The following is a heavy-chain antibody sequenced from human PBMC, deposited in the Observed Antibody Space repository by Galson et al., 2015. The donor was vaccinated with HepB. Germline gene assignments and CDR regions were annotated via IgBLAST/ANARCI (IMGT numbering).Heavy chain of an antibody. CDR2: ISTNTGGT. Sequence: SVKVSCKASGYTFTGYFIHWVRQAPGQGLEWMGRISTNTGGTNYTQKFQGRVIMTRDTSISTAYMEVIDLRSDDTAVYYCAAIVVIPSATPAGFDPWGQGTLVTVSS. D-gene: IGHD2-21*01. J-gene: IGHJ5*02. V-gene: IGHV1-2*06. CDR3: AAIVVIPSATPAGFDP. CDR1: GYTFTGYF.